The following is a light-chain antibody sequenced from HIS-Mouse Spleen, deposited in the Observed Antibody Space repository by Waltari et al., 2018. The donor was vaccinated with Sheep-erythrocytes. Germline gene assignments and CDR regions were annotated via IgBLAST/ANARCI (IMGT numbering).Light chain of an antibody. J-gene: IGLJ1*01. V-gene: IGLV2-11*01. CDR3: CSYAGSYNHV. CDR1: SSDVGGYNY. CDR2: DVS. Sequence: QSALTQPRSVSGSPGQSVTISCTGTSSDVGGYNYVSWYQQHPGKAPKLMIYDVSNRHSGVPDRFSGSKPGNTASLTISGLQAEDEADYYCCSYAGSYNHVFATGTKVTVL.